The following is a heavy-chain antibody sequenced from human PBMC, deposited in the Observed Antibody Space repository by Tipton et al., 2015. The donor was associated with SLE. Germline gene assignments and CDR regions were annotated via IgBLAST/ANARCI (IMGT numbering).Heavy chain of an antibody. V-gene: IGHV4-59*01. J-gene: IGHJ4*02. D-gene: IGHD3-3*01. CDR2: IYYSGST. Sequence: TLSLTCTVSGGSISSYYWSWIRQPPGKGLEWIGYIYYSGSTNYNPSLKSRVTISVDTSKSQFSLKLTSVTAADTAVYYCARVGWSGYSYYFDYWGQGTLVTVSS. CDR3: ARVGWSGYSYYFDY. CDR1: GGSISSYY.